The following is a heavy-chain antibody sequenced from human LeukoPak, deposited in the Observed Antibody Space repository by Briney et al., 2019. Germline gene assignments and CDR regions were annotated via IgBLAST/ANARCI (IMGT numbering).Heavy chain of an antibody. CDR1: GYTLTELS. CDR2: FDPEDGET. J-gene: IGHJ4*02. D-gene: IGHD1-26*01. CDR3: ATDSHSGSYI. Sequence: ASVKVSCKVSGYTLTELSMHWVRQAPGKGLEWMGGFDPEDGETIYAQKFQGRVAMTEDTSTDTAYMELSSPRSEDTAVYYCATDSHSGSYIWGQGTLVTVSS. V-gene: IGHV1-24*01.